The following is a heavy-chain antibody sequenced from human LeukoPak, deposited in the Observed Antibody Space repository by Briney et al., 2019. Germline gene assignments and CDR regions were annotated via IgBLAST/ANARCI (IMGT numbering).Heavy chain of an antibody. CDR1: GFTFSRYG. Sequence: PGGSLRLSCAASGFTFSRYGMHWVRQAPGKGLEWVAFIRYDGNNKNYADSVKGRFTISRDNSKNTLYLQMNSLRAEDTAVYYCANVAGVSSGAFDYWGQGTLVTVSS. D-gene: IGHD3-22*01. CDR2: IRYDGNNK. CDR3: ANVAGVSSGAFDY. V-gene: IGHV3-30*02. J-gene: IGHJ4*02.